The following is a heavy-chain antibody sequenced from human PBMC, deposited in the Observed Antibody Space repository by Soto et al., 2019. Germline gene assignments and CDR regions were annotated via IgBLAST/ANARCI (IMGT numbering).Heavy chain of an antibody. CDR2: IYYSGST. J-gene: IGHJ3*02. D-gene: IGHD3-22*01. CDR3: ARLARITMIVALGAFDI. CDR1: GGSISSSSYY. V-gene: IGHV4-39*01. Sequence: SETLSLTCSVSGGSISSSSYYWGWIRQPPGKGLEWIGSIYYSGSTYYNPSLKSRVTISVDTSKNQFSLKLSSVTAADTAVYYCARLARITMIVALGAFDIWGQGTMVTVS.